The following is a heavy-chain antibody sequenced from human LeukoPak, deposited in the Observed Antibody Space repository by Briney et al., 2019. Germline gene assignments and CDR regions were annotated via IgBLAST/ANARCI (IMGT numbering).Heavy chain of an antibody. CDR3: ARHFDY. CDR2: VHYSGTT. Sequence: SETLSLTCSVSGGSISSSSYYWGWIRQPPGKGLEWIGSVHYSGTTYYNTSLKSRVTISIDASKNQFSLKLSSATAADTAVYYCARHFDYWGQGIMVTVSS. J-gene: IGHJ4*02. V-gene: IGHV4-39*01. CDR1: GGSISSSSYY.